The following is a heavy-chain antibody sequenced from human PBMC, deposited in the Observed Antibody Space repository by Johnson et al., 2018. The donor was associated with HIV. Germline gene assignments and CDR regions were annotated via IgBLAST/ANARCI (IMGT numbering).Heavy chain of an antibody. CDR1: GFTFSSYW. CDR2: IRQDGSEK. Sequence: VQLVESGGGLVQPGGSLRLSCAASGFTFSSYWMSWVRQAPGKGLEWVANIRQDGSEKHYVDSVKGRFTISRDNAKNSLYLQINSLRAEDTAVYYCARIQYKFWSDPDAFDIWGQGTMVTVSS. CDR3: ARIQYKFWSDPDAFDI. D-gene: IGHD3-3*01. V-gene: IGHV3-7*01. J-gene: IGHJ3*02.